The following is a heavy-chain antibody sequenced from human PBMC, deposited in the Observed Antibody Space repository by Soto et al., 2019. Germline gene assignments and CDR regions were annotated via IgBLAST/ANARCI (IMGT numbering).Heavy chain of an antibody. V-gene: IGHV3-11*04. Sequence: GGSLRLSCEASGFTFSDYYMTWIRQAPGKGLEWVSYISRNAETMLYADSVKGRFTISRDNAKDSLYLHLNSLRVGDTAVYYCARYGTRGDWWGLGTQVTVSS. CDR2: ISRNAETM. CDR1: GFTFSDYY. J-gene: IGHJ5*01. D-gene: IGHD3-10*01. CDR3: ARYGTRGDW.